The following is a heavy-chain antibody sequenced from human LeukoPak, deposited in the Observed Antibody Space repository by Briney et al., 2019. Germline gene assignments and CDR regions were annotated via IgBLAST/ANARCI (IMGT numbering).Heavy chain of an antibody. CDR2: IIPIFGTA. CDR1: GYTFTSYG. D-gene: IGHD4-11*01. J-gene: IGHJ4*02. V-gene: IGHV1-69*13. Sequence: GASVKVSCKASGYTFTSYGISWVRQAPGQGLEWMGGIIPIFGTANYAQKFQGRVTITADESTSTAYMELSSLRSEDTAVYYCARGETTVTTGFDYWGQGTLVTVSS. CDR3: ARGETTVTTGFDY.